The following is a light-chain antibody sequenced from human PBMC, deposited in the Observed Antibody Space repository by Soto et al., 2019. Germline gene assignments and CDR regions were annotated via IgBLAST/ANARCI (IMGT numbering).Light chain of an antibody. Sequence: DIQMTQSPSTLSASVGDRVTITCRASQSISSWLAWYQQKPGKVPNLLIYDASSLESGVPSRFSGSGSGTEFTLTISSLQPDDFATYYCQQYNGYRWTFGQGTKVDIK. CDR1: QSISSW. J-gene: IGKJ1*01. CDR2: DAS. CDR3: QQYNGYRWT. V-gene: IGKV1-5*01.